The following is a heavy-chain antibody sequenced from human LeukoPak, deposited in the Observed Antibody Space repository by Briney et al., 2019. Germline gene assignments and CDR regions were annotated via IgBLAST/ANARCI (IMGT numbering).Heavy chain of an antibody. D-gene: IGHD6-19*01. CDR2: INPSDGST. CDR3: TRDSSRGWFSVDH. J-gene: IGHJ4*02. V-gene: IGHV1-46*01. Sequence: ASVKVSCKTSAYPFTTYYMHWVRQAPGQGLEWMGVINPSDGSTSYAQKFRGRRTMTRDTSTSTLYMDLSSLIFEDTAVYFCTRDSSRGWFSVDHWGQGTLVTVSS. CDR1: AYPFTTYY.